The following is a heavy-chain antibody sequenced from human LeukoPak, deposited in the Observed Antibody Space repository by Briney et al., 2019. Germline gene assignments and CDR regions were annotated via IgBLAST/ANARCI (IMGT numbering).Heavy chain of an antibody. J-gene: IGHJ4*02. D-gene: IGHD2/OR15-2a*01. V-gene: IGHV3-30-3*01. CDR3: ARGRYFSPYYFDY. Sequence: GRSLRLSCAASAFSFSNYAMHWVRQAPGKGLEWVAVISFDGSNKYYADSVKGRFTISRDNSKNTLYLQINSLRAEDTAVYSCARGRYFSPYYFDYWGQGTLVTVSS. CDR2: ISFDGSNK. CDR1: AFSFSNYA.